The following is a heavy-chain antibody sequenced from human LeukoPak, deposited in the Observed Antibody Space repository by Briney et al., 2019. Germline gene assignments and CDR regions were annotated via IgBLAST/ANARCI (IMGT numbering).Heavy chain of an antibody. J-gene: IGHJ4*02. D-gene: IGHD3-10*01. CDR1: GFTFTSSA. Sequence: GTSVKVSCKASGFTFTSSAVQWVRQARGQHLEWIGWIVVGSGNTNYAQKFQERVTITRDMSTSTAYMELSSLRSEDTAVYYCAAVAYGSGSYHGSFDYWGQGTLVTVSS. CDR2: IVVGSGNT. V-gene: IGHV1-58*01. CDR3: AAVAYGSGSYHGSFDY.